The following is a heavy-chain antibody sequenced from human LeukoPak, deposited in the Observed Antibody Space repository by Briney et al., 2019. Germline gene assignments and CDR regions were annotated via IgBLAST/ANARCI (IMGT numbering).Heavy chain of an antibody. D-gene: IGHD3-10*01. CDR2: ITSISSSI. CDR1: GFTVSSYG. J-gene: IGHJ4*02. Sequence: GGSLRLSCAASGFTVSSYGMNWVRQPPGKGLEWVSSITSISSSINYADSVKGRFTISRDNAKNSIYVQMKSLRAEDTAVYYCAKVTYGSGTYGAFDYWGQGTLVTVSS. V-gene: IGHV3-21*06. CDR3: AKVTYGSGTYGAFDY.